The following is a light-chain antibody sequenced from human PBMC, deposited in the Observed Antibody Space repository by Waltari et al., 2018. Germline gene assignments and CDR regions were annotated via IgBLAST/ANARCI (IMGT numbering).Light chain of an antibody. V-gene: IGLV3-21*04. Sequence: SYVLTQPPSVSVAPGETASITCGGDNIGIYSVHLYQQRPCQAPLLVIDYDSDRPSGSPERFAGSNSGNTATLTISRVEAGDEAKYYCHVWHPDVDPGVFGTGTDVTVL. CDR1: NIGIYS. J-gene: IGLJ1*01. CDR3: HVWHPDVDPGV. CDR2: YDS.